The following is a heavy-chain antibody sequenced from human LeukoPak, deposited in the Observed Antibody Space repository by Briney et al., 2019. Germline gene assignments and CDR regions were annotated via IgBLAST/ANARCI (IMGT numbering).Heavy chain of an antibody. CDR2: IYYSGST. Sequence: SETLSLTCTVSGGSISSGGYYWSWIRQHPGKGLEWIGYIYYSGSTYYNPSLKSRVTISVDTSKNQFSLKLSSVTAADAAVYYCARDRYCTNGVCFLFDYWGQGTLVTVSS. V-gene: IGHV4-31*03. J-gene: IGHJ4*02. CDR1: GGSISSGGYY. CDR3: ARDRYCTNGVCFLFDY. D-gene: IGHD2-8*01.